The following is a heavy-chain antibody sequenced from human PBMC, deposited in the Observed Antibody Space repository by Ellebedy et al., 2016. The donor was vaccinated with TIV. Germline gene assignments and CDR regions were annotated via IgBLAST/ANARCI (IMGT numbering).Heavy chain of an antibody. J-gene: IGHJ4*02. CDR2: ISNTGEDT. D-gene: IGHD3-16*02. CDR1: GFTFSNYW. V-gene: IGHV3-23*01. Sequence: GESLKISXAVSGFTFSNYWMSWVRQAPGKGLEWVSTISNTGEDTSYADSVKGRFTISRDNSKNTLYLQMNSLRAEDTAAYFCAKDGFSTSGGVINTLDYWGQGSVVTVSS. CDR3: AKDGFSTSGGVINTLDY.